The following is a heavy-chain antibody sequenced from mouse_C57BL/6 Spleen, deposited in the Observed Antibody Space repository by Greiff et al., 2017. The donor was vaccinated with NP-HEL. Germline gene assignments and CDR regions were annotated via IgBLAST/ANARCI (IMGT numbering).Heavy chain of an antibody. Sequence: VQVVESGAELVRPGASVKLSCKASGYTFTDYYINWVKQRPGQGLEWIARIYPGSGNTYYNEKFKGKATLTAEKSSSTAYMQLSSLTSEDSAVYFCARGSYGNYYFDYWGQGTTLTVSS. D-gene: IGHD2-1*01. CDR1: GYTFTDYY. J-gene: IGHJ2*01. CDR3: ARGSYGNYYFDY. V-gene: IGHV1-76*01. CDR2: IYPGSGNT.